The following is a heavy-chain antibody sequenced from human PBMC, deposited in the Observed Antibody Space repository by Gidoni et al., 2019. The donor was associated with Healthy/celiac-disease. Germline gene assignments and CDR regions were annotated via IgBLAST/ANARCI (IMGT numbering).Heavy chain of an antibody. D-gene: IGHD3-3*01. CDR1: GYTFTGYY. CDR3: AREGYYDFWSGPSNWFDP. CDR2: IKPLSGGT. V-gene: IGHV1-2*02. J-gene: IGHJ5*02. Sequence: QVQLVQSGAEVKKPGASVKVSCKASGYTFTGYYMHWVRQAPGQGLEWMGWIKPLSGGTNYAQKFQGRVTMTRDTSISTAYMELSRLRSDDTAVYYCAREGYYDFWSGPSNWFDPWGQGTLVTVSS.